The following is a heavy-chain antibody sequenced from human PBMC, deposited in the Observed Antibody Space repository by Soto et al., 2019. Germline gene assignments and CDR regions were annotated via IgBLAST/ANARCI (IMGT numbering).Heavy chain of an antibody. J-gene: IGHJ4*02. CDR1: GFTFSSYW. CDR3: ARGDYYDSSGYSY. Sequence: GGSLRLSCAASGFTFSSYWMSWVRQAPGKGLEWVANIKQDGSEKYYVDSVKGRFTISRDNAKNSLYLQMNSLRAEDTAVYYCARGDYYDSSGYSYWGQGTLVTVYS. CDR2: IKQDGSEK. V-gene: IGHV3-7*03. D-gene: IGHD3-22*01.